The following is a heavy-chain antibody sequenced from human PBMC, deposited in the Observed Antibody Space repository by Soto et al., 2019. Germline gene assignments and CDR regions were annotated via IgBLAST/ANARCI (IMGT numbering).Heavy chain of an antibody. D-gene: IGHD1-26*01. CDR3: ASLLSGSYLA. CDR1: GGTFSSYA. J-gene: IGHJ5*02. V-gene: IGHV1-69*06. Sequence: ASVKVSCKASGGTFSSYAISWVRQALGQGLEWMGGIIPIFGTANYAQKFQGRVTITADKSTSTAYMELSSLRSEDTAVYYCASLLSGSYLAWGQGTLVTVSS. CDR2: IIPIFGTA.